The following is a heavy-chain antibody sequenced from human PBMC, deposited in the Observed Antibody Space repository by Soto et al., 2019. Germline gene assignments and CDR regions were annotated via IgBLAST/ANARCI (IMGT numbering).Heavy chain of an antibody. V-gene: IGHV3-23*01. CDR3: AISKDRGGRTTFIY. J-gene: IGHJ4*02. Sequence: PGGSLRLSCAASGFTFSSYSMSWVRQAPGKGLEWVSAISGSGGSTYYADSVKGRFTISRDNAENSLYLQMNSLRAEDKALYYCAISKDRGGRTTFIYWGQGTQVTVSS. D-gene: IGHD3-16*01. CDR2: ISGSGGST. CDR1: GFTFSSYS.